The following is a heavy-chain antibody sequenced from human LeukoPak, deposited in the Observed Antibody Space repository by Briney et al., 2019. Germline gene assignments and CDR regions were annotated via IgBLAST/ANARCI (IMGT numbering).Heavy chain of an antibody. D-gene: IGHD2-21*02. J-gene: IGHJ4*02. V-gene: IGHV4-59*08. CDR1: GGSISSYY. CDR2: IYYSGST. CDR3: ARIQWGGDNFDY. Sequence: SETLSLTCTVSGGSISSYYWSWIRQPPGKGLEWIGYIYYSGSTNYNPSLKSRVTISVDTSKNQFSLKLSSVTAADTAVYFCARIQWGGDNFDYWGQGTPVTVSS.